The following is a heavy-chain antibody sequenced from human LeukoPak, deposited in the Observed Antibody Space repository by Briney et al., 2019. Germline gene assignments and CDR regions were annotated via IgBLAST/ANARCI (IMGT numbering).Heavy chain of an antibody. V-gene: IGHV4-59*12. Sequence: PSETLSLTCTVSGGSISSYYWSWIRQPPGKGLEWIGYIYHSGSTYYNPPLKSRVTISVGRSKNQFSLKLSSVTAADTAVYYCARDYYDSSAWGQGTLVTVSS. D-gene: IGHD3-22*01. CDR3: ARDYYDSSA. CDR1: GGSISSYY. J-gene: IGHJ5*02. CDR2: IYHSGST.